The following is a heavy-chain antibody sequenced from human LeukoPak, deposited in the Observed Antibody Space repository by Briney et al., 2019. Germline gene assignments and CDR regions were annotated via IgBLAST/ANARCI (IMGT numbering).Heavy chain of an antibody. CDR2: VSFEGSNK. CDR3: AKDMVYYYGSGSYPPENDY. Sequence: GRSLRLSCAASGFTFSRYGMHWVRQAPGKGLEWVAVVSFEGSNKYYADSVKGRFTISRDNSKNTLSLQMNSLRAEDTAVYYCAKDMVYYYGSGSYPPENDYWGQGTLVTVSS. D-gene: IGHD3-10*01. CDR1: GFTFSRYG. V-gene: IGHV3-30*18. J-gene: IGHJ4*02.